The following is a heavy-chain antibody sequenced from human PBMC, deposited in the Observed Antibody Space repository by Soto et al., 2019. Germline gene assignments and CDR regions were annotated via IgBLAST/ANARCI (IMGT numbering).Heavy chain of an antibody. CDR3: SSFYYGH. CDR1: EFTFANAW. J-gene: IGHJ4*02. CDR2: IKSKADGGTT. Sequence: PWGSLRLSCAASEFTFANAWISWGRQAPGKGLEWVGRIKSKADGGTTDYAAPVKGRFTISRDESQNTLYLQMNSLKTEDTAVYNCSSFYYGHWGQRTMVTVSS. V-gene: IGHV3-15*01. D-gene: IGHD1-26*01.